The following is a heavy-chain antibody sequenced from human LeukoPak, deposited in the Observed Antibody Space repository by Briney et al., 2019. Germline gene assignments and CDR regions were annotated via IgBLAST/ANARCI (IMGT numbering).Heavy chain of an antibody. CDR2: IRYDGSNK. Sequence: PGGSLRLSCAASGFTFSSYGMHWVRQAPGKGLEWVAFIRYDGSNKYYADSVKGRFTISGDNSKNTGYLQMNSLRAEDTAVYYCVKGGQDCSPTTCYYDWGQGTLVTVSS. D-gene: IGHD2-2*01. CDR3: VKGGQDCSPTTCYYD. CDR1: GFTFSSYG. V-gene: IGHV3-30*02. J-gene: IGHJ4*02.